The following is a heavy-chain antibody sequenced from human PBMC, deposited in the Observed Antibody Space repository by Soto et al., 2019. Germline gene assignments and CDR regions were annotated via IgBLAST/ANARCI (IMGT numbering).Heavy chain of an antibody. CDR3: ARVVGYNSLAFDP. V-gene: IGHV1-46*01. CDR1: GYTFTSYY. CDR2: INPSGGST. D-gene: IGHD1-20*01. J-gene: IGHJ5*02. Sequence: XSVKVSFNASGYTFTSYYMHXVRHSPGQGLEWMGIINPSGGSTSYAQKFQGRVTMTRDTSTSTVYMELSSLRSEDTAVYYCARVVGYNSLAFDPWGQGTLVTVSS.